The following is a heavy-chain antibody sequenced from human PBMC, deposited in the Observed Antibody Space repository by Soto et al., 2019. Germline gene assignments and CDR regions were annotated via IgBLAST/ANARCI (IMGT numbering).Heavy chain of an antibody. J-gene: IGHJ4*02. Sequence: PGGSLRLSCAASGFTFSSYAMSWVRQAPGKGLEWVSAISGSGGSTYYADSVKGRFTISRDNSKNTLYLQMNSLRAEDTAVYYCAKDFSDRYGSGSSRWGQGTLVTVSS. D-gene: IGHD3-10*01. V-gene: IGHV3-23*01. CDR2: ISGSGGST. CDR1: GFTFSSYA. CDR3: AKDFSDRYGSGSSR.